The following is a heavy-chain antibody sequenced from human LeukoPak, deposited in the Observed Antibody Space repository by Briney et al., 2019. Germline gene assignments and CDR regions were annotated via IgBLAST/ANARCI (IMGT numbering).Heavy chain of an antibody. D-gene: IGHD1-26*01. J-gene: IGHJ4*02. Sequence: QPGRSLRLSCAASGFTFRNYGMHWVRQAPGKGLEWVAVIWYDGGNKYYADSVKGRFTISRDNSKNTLYLQMNSLRAEDTAVYYCARDSEGRGRNDYWGQGTLVTVSS. CDR1: GFTFRNYG. CDR3: ARDSEGRGRNDY. CDR2: IWYDGGNK. V-gene: IGHV3-33*01.